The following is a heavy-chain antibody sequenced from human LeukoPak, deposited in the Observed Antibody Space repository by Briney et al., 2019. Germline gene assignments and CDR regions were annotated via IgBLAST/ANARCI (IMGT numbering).Heavy chain of an antibody. CDR2: ISGSGGST. CDR3: AKAPDFWSGYFDYYMDV. D-gene: IGHD3-3*01. V-gene: IGHV3-23*01. CDR1: GFTFSSYA. Sequence: GGSLRLSCAASGFTFSSYAMSWVRQAPGKGLEWVSAISGSGGSTYYADSVKGRFTISRDNSKNTLYLQMNSLRAEGTAVYYCAKAPDFWSGYFDYYMDVWGKGTTVTVSS. J-gene: IGHJ6*03.